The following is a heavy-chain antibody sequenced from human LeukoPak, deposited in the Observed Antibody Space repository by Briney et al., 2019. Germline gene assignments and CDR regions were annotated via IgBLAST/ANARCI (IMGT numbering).Heavy chain of an antibody. D-gene: IGHD5-24*01. CDR1: GFTFDKFD. Sequence: GGSLRLSCAASGFTFDKFDMHWVRQAPGKGLEWVSLISGNGGSTYYADSVKGRFTTSRDNSNNSLYLQMNSLRTEDIALYYCAEAGRSEGFNFFDFWGQGTLVTVSS. V-gene: IGHV3-43*02. CDR2: ISGNGGST. CDR3: AEAGRSEGFNFFDF. J-gene: IGHJ4*02.